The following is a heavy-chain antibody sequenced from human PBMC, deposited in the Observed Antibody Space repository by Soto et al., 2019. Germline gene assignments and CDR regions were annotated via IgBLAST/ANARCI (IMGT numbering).Heavy chain of an antibody. CDR3: ARQETMVRAKAGMDV. CDR2: INPKSGGT. CDR1: GYSFTDYH. Sequence: ASVKVSCKASGYSFTDYHIHWVRQAPGQGLEWLGRINPKSGGTSTAQKFQGWVTMTRDRSISTVYMELTRLRSDDTAMYYCARQETMVRAKAGMDVWRQGTTVTVS. V-gene: IGHV1-2*04. J-gene: IGHJ6*02. D-gene: IGHD2-15*01.